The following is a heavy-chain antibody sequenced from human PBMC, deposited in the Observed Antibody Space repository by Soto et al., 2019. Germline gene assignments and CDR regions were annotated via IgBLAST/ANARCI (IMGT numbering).Heavy chain of an antibody. CDR2: ISRSSSYI. CDR1: GFTFSSYS. J-gene: IGHJ6*02. V-gene: IGHV3-21*01. Sequence: EVQLVESGGGLVKPGGSLRLSCAASGFTFSSYSMNWVRQAPGKGLEWVSSISRSSSYIYYADSVKGRFTISRDNAKHSLYLQRNSLRAEDTAEYYCARDRSRRIRLSSSGGVYYYGMDVWGQGTTVTVSS. D-gene: IGHD6-6*01. CDR3: ARDRSRRIRLSSSGGVYYYGMDV.